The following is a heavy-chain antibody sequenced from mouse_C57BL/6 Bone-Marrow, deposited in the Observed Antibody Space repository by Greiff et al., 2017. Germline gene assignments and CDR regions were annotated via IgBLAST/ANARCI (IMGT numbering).Heavy chain of an antibody. CDR1: GFNFTDYY. CDR3: ARCDYYFGF. D-gene: IGHD2-13*01. V-gene: IGHV7-3*01. CDR2: IRNNANGDTT. Sequence: EVQVVESGGGLVKPGGSLCLSCAASGFNFTDYYMCWVRQPPGKALEWLGFIRNNANGDTTEYSASVKVLFTISIDNSQRILYLQMNALGAKDSATYDCARCDYYFGFWGQGTTLTVTS. J-gene: IGHJ2*01.